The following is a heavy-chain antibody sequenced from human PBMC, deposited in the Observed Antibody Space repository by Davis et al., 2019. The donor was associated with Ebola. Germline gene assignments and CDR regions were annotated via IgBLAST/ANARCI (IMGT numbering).Heavy chain of an antibody. V-gene: IGHV3-30*03. D-gene: IGHD3-22*01. CDR3: ARDAWGYYDSSGYYWEVYYGMDV. CDR1: GFTFSSYG. Sequence: GGSLRLSCAASGFTFSSYGMHWVRQAPGKGLEWVAVISYGGSNKYYADSVKGRFPISRDNSKNTLYLQMNSLRAEDTAVYYCARDAWGYYDSSGYYWEVYYGMDVWGQGTTVTVSS. J-gene: IGHJ6*02. CDR2: ISYGGSNK.